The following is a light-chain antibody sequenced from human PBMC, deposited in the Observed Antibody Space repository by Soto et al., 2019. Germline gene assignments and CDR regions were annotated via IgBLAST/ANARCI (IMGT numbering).Light chain of an antibody. Sequence: QSVLTQPASVSGSPGQSITISCTGTSTDVDAYNYVSWYQQHPGKAPKLMIYEVSNRPSGISIRFSGSKSGNTASLTISGLQYEDEADYYCSSYTTSNTFVFGTGTQLTVL. J-gene: IGLJ1*01. CDR3: SSYTTSNTFV. V-gene: IGLV2-14*01. CDR1: STDVDAYNY. CDR2: EVS.